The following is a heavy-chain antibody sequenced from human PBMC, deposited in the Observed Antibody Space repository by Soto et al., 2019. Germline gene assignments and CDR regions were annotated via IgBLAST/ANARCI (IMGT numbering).Heavy chain of an antibody. Sequence: PGESLKISCKGSGYSFTSYWISWVRQMPGKGLEWMGRIDPSDSYTNYSPSFQGHVTISADKSISTAYLQWSSLKASDTAMYYCARHQTHSCSGGSCYSGYGMDVWGQGTTVTVSS. D-gene: IGHD2-15*01. CDR2: IDPSDSYT. J-gene: IGHJ6*02. CDR1: GYSFTSYW. V-gene: IGHV5-10-1*01. CDR3: ARHQTHSCSGGSCYSGYGMDV.